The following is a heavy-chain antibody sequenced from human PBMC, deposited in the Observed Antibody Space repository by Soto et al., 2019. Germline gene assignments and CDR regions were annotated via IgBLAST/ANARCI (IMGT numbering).Heavy chain of an antibody. CDR1: GGTFSSYA. D-gene: IGHD5-12*01. Sequence: ASVKVSCKASGGTFSSYAISWVRQAPGQGLEWMGGIIPIFGTANYAQKFQGRVTITADESTSTAYMELSSLRSEDTAVYYCASRSRIGGYDRLLDYWGQGTLVTVSS. J-gene: IGHJ4*02. CDR2: IIPIFGTA. CDR3: ASRSRIGGYDRLLDY. V-gene: IGHV1-69*13.